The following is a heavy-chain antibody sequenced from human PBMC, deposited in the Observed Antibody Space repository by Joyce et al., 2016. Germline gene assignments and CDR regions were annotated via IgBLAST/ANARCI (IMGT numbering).Heavy chain of an antibody. CDR1: GFSFSAYL. V-gene: IGHV3-30*04. Sequence: QVQLVESGGGVVQPGRSLRLSCAASGFSFSAYLMHWVRQAPGKGLEWVAAILIDGSGIYYADSVKGRFTISRDNSKNTVYLEMNRLRAEDTAVYYCAREALGLTQAPGDSGSWWFSDALDIWGQGTMVTVSS. CDR3: AREALGLTQAPGDSGSWWFSDALDI. D-gene: IGHD6-13*01. J-gene: IGHJ3*02. CDR2: ILIDGSGI.